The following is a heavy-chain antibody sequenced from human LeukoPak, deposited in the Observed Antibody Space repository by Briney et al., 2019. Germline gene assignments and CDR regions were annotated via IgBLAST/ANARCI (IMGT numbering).Heavy chain of an antibody. D-gene: IGHD3-10*01. Sequence: PGGSLRLSCAASGFTFDDYGMSWVRQAPGKGLEWVSGINWNGGSTGYADSVKGRFTISRDNAKNSLYLQMNSLRAEYTALYYCARGDYYGSGSSGGDYWGQGTLVTLSS. J-gene: IGHJ4*02. CDR1: GFTFDDYG. CDR3: ARGDYYGSGSSGGDY. CDR2: INWNGGST. V-gene: IGHV3-20*04.